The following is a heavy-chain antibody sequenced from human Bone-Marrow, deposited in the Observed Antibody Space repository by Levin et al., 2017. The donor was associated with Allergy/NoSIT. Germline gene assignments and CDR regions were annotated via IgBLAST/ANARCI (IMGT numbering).Heavy chain of an antibody. Sequence: GASVKVSCQASGGSFSNQAISWVRQAPGQGLEWMGGIIPLVETPNYSQKFQHRVTITADASTSPVYLELTGLTPDDTGVYYCASVDLSPAGPYYYGMDVWGLGTTVTVSS. J-gene: IGHJ6*02. V-gene: IGHV1-69*13. CDR3: ASVDLSPAGPYYYGMDV. CDR2: IIPLVETP. CDR1: GGSFSNQA.